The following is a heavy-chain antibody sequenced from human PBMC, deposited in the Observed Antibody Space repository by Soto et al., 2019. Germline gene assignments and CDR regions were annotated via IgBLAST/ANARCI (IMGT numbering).Heavy chain of an antibody. D-gene: IGHD6-6*01. V-gene: IGHV1-18*01. CDR3: ARASTSALYGMDV. J-gene: IGHJ6*02. CDR1: GYTFTSYG. Sequence: ASVKVSCKASGYTFTSYGISWVRQAPGQGLEWMGWISAYNGDRNYAQKVQGRVTMTTDTSTSTAYMELRSLSSDDTAVYYCARASTSALYGMDVWGQGTTVTVSS. CDR2: ISAYNGDR.